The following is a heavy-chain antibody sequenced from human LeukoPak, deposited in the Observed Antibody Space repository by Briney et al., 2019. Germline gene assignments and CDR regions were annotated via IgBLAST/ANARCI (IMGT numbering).Heavy chain of an antibody. CDR3: AREDQYGGYSAVPYDY. CDR2: IILIFGIA. CDR1: GGTFSSYA. J-gene: IGHJ4*02. Sequence: ASVKVSCKASGGTFSSYAISWVRQAPGQGLEWMGRIILIFGIANYAQKFQGRVTITADKSTSTAYMELSSLRSEDTAVYYCAREDQYGGYSAVPYDYWGQGTLVTGSS. V-gene: IGHV1-69*04. D-gene: IGHD4-23*01.